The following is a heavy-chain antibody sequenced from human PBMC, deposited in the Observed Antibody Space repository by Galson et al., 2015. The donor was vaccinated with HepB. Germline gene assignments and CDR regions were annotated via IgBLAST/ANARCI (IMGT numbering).Heavy chain of an antibody. V-gene: IGHV3-48*02. D-gene: IGHD4-23*01. CDR2: ISSSSSTI. Sequence: SLRLSCAASGFTFSSYSMNWVRQAPGKGLEWVSYISSSSSTIYYADSVKGRFTISRDNAKNSLYLQMNSLRDEDTAVYYCARDRGLDYGGNTLGYYYYGMDVWGQGTTVTVSS. J-gene: IGHJ6*02. CDR1: GFTFSSYS. CDR3: ARDRGLDYGGNTLGYYYYGMDV.